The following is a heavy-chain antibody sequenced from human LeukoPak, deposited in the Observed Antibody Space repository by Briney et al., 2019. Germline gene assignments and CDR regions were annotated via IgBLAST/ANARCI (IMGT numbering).Heavy chain of an antibody. CDR2: IRSKAYGGTT. CDR1: GFTFGDYA. D-gene: IGHD6-6*01. V-gene: IGHV3-49*04. J-gene: IGHJ3*02. Sequence: GGSLRLSCTASGFTFGDYAMSWVRQAPGKGLEWVGFIRSKAYGGTTEYAASVKGRFTTSRDDSKSIAYLQMNSLKTEDTAVYYCTRSRRYSSSSGTFAFDIWGQGTMVTVSS. CDR3: TRSRRYSSSSGTFAFDI.